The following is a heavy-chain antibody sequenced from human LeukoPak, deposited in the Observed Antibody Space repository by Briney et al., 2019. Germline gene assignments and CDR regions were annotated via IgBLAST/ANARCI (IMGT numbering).Heavy chain of an antibody. J-gene: IGHJ4*02. CDR2: TYRDGVT. D-gene: IGHD5-12*01. Sequence: GGSLRLSCAASGFIFNNYEMTWVRQAPGKGLEWVSITYRDGVTSYADSVKGRFTISRDNSKNTVYLQMNSLRAEDTAVYYCVGQLGNSGHTGWGQGTLVTVSS. V-gene: IGHV3-53*01. CDR1: GFIFNNYE. CDR3: VGQLGNSGHTG.